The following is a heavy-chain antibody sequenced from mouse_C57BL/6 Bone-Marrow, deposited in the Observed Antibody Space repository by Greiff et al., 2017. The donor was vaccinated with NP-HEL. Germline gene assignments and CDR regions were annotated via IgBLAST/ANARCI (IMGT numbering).Heavy chain of an antibody. CDR1: GFSLTSYG. Sequence: QVQLKESGPGLVQPSQSLSITCTVSGFSLTSYGVHWVRQSPGKGLEWLGVIWSGGSTDYNAAFISRLSISKDNSKSQVFFKMNSLQADDTAIYYCARSPITTVVATDYFDYWGQGTTLTVSS. CDR3: ARSPITTVVATDYFDY. J-gene: IGHJ2*01. CDR2: IWSGGST. D-gene: IGHD1-1*01. V-gene: IGHV2-2*01.